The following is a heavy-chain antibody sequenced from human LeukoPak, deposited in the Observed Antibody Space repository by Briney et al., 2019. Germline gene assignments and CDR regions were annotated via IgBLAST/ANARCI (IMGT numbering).Heavy chain of an antibody. Sequence: PSETLSLTCAVYGGSFSGYYWSWIRQPPGKGLEWIGEINHSGSTNYNPSLKSRVTISVDTSKNQFSLKLSSVTAADTAVYYCARGDYSNYTYYYYGMDVWGQGTTVTVSS. D-gene: IGHD4-11*01. J-gene: IGHJ6*02. CDR1: GGSFSGYY. CDR3: ARGDYSNYTYYYYGMDV. CDR2: INHSGST. V-gene: IGHV4-34*01.